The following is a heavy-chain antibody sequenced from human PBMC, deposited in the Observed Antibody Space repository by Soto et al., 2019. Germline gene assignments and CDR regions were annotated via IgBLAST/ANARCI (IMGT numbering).Heavy chain of an antibody. CDR2: ISGSGGST. V-gene: IGHV3-23*01. J-gene: IGHJ4*02. CDR3: AKDPLGSVKYFDESPIYYFDY. CDR1: GFTFSSYA. D-gene: IGHD3-9*01. Sequence: GGSLRLSCAASGFTFSSYAMSWVRQAPGKGLEWVSAISGSGGSTYYADSVKGRFTISRDNSKNTLYLQMNSLRAEDTAVYYCAKDPLGSVKYFDESPIYYFDYWGQGTLVTVSS.